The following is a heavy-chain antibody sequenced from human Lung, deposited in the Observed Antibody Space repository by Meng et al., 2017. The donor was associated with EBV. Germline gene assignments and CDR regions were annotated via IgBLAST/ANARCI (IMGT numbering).Heavy chain of an antibody. D-gene: IGHD1-26*01. CDR1: DDSIANDNYF. CDR3: ARRAVSFFDH. V-gene: IGHV4-39*01. Sequence: QVELQESGPGLVKPSETLSLTCIVSDDSIANDNYFWDWIRQPPGKGLEWIGSIHHGGSTYYNPSLKSRLTISADTSKNQFSLKLSSVTAADTAVHYCARRAVSFFDHWGQGTLVTVSS. CDR2: IHHGGST. J-gene: IGHJ4*02.